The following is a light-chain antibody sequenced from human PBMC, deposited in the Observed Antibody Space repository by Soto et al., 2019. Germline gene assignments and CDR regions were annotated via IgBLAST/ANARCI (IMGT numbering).Light chain of an antibody. J-gene: IGKJ2*01. CDR2: KAS. CDR3: QHYDGYSNS. V-gene: IGKV1-5*03. Sequence: DIQMTQSPSTLSASVGDSVKITCRARQRISIWLAWYQQKPGTAPKLLIYKASTLESGVPSRFSGSGSGTEFTLTISSLQPDDFATYYCQHYDGYSNSFGQGTKVEIK. CDR1: QRISIW.